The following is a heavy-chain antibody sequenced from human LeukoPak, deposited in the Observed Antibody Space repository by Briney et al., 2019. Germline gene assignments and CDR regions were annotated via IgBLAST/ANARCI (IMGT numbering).Heavy chain of an antibody. J-gene: IGHJ5*02. CDR1: GYTFTSYG. V-gene: IGHV1-18*04. CDR2: ISAYNGNT. CDR3: ARIWIVVGGGWFDP. D-gene: IGHD3-22*01. Sequence: GASVKVSCKASGYTFTSYGITWVRQAPGQGLEWMGWISAYNGNTNYAQNLQGRVTMTTDTSTSTAYMELRSLRSDDTAVYFCARIWIVVGGGWFDPWGQGTLVTVFS.